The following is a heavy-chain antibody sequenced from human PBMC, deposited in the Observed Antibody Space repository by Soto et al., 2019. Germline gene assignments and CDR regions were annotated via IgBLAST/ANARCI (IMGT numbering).Heavy chain of an antibody. CDR3: ARDHRWAFDY. CDR1: GFTFDSYA. D-gene: IGHD3-16*01. CDR2: IGLNSGTI. V-gene: IGHV3-48*02. Sequence: EVQLVESGGGLVQPGGNLRLSCVASGFTFDSYAMNWVRQAPGKGLEWLSNIGLNSGTIEYSDTVEGRFTISRDDGKSSLYLQMNSLRDEDTAVYFCARDHRWAFDYWVRGTLVTVTS. J-gene: IGHJ4*02.